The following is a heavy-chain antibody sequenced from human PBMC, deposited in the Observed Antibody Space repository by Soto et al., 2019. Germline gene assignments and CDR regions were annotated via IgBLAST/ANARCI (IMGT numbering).Heavy chain of an antibody. CDR1: GFTFSSYT. J-gene: IGHJ6*03. Sequence: GGSLRLSCAASGFTFSSYTMILVRQAPGKGLEWVSAMSGSGGSTYYADSVQGRFTISRDNSKNTLYLQMHSLRAEDTAVYYCAKDYSPGVVIINYYYMDVWGKGTTVTVSS. CDR2: MSGSGGST. CDR3: AKDYSPGVVIINYYYMDV. V-gene: IGHV3-23*01. D-gene: IGHD3-3*01.